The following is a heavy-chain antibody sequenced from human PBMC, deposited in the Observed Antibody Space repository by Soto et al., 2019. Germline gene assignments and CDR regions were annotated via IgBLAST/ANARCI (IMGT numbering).Heavy chain of an antibody. J-gene: IGHJ6*02. CDR3: AREAV. CDR1: GFTFSGYW. V-gene: IGHV3-7*05. Sequence: EVQLVESGGGLVQPGGSLRLACAASGFTFSGYWMSWVRQAPGKGLEWGANIKQDGSEQFYVDSVEGRFTISRDNAKNSLYLQMNGLRAEDTAVYYCAREAVWGQGTTVTVSS. CDR2: IKQDGSEQ.